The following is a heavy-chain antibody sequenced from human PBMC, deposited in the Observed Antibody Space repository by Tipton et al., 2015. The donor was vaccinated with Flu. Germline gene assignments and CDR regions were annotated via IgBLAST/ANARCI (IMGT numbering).Heavy chain of an antibody. CDR2: IYHSGST. V-gene: IGHV4-59*12. CDR3: ARDGSGWYRGFDY. J-gene: IGHJ4*02. Sequence: GLVKPSETLSLTCTVSGGSISSYYWSWIRQPPGKGLEWIGEIYHSGSTNYNPSLKSRVTISVDKSKNQFSLKLSSVTAADTAVYYCARDGSGWYRGFDYWGQGTLVTVSS. CDR1: GGSISSYY. D-gene: IGHD6-19*01.